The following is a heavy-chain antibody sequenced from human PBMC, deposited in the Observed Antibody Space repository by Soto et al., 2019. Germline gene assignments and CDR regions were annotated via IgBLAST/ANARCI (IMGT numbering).Heavy chain of an antibody. CDR1: GFTFSSYG. CDR2: ISYDGSNK. D-gene: IGHD1-1*01. Sequence: GSLRLACSASGFTFSSYGMHGVRQAPGKGLEWVAVISYDGSNKYYADSVKGRFTISRDNSKNTLYLQMNSLRAEDTAVYYCENSATPGPEYWYFDLWGRGTLVTVYS. J-gene: IGHJ2*01. V-gene: IGHV3-30*18. CDR3: ENSATPGPEYWYFDL.